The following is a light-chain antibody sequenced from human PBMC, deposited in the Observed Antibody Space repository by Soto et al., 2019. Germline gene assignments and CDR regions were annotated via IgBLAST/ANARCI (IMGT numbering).Light chain of an antibody. Sequence: DIQMTQSPSSLSASVGARVTITCQASQDIGNFLNWYQQKPGKAPKILIYDATNLETGVPSRFIGSGSATDFTFTISSLQPEDIATYYCQQYDNSPPFTFGPGTKVDIK. J-gene: IGKJ3*01. CDR2: DAT. V-gene: IGKV1-33*01. CDR1: QDIGNF. CDR3: QQYDNSPPFT.